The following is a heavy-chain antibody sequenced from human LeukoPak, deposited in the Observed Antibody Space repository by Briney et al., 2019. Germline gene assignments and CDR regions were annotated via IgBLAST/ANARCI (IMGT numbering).Heavy chain of an antibody. CDR2: ICGSGGIT. D-gene: IGHD3-10*01. V-gene: IGHV3-23*01. Sequence: PGGSPRPSCAASGFTFSSYAMGWGRHAPEKGLEWVSAICGSGGITYYADTVNGRFTISRDNSKNTLYLQMNSLRAEDTAVYYCAKAAHVLLWFGESLFGAFDIWGQGTMVTVSS. CDR1: GFTFSSYA. J-gene: IGHJ3*02. CDR3: AKAAHVLLWFGESLFGAFDI.